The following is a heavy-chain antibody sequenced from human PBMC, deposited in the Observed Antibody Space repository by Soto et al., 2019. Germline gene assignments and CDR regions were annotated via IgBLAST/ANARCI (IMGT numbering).Heavy chain of an antibody. CDR2: INHSGST. CDR1: GGSFGGYY. J-gene: IGHJ6*02. D-gene: IGHD2-15*01. CDR3: AREVAAPYYYYYYGMDV. V-gene: IGHV4-34*01. Sequence: PSETLCLTYAVYGGSFGGYYWSWIRQPPGKGLEWIGEINHSGSTNYNPSLKSRVTISVDTSRNQFSLKLSSVTAADTAVYYCAREVAAPYYYYYYGMDVWGQGTTVTVSS.